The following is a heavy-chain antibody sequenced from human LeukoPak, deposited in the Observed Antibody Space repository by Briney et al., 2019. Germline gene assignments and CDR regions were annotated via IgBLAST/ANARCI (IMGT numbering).Heavy chain of an antibody. CDR3: ARGSSGYYVPAEYSQH. D-gene: IGHD3-22*01. V-gene: IGHV3-11*01. CDR2: ISSSGSTI. Sequence: GGSLRLSCAASGFTFSDYYMTWIRQAPGKGLEWVSFISSSGSTIYYADSVKGRFTISRDNAKNSLYLQMNSLRAEDTAVYYCARGSSGYYVPAEYSQHWGQGTLVTVS. J-gene: IGHJ1*01. CDR1: GFTFSDYY.